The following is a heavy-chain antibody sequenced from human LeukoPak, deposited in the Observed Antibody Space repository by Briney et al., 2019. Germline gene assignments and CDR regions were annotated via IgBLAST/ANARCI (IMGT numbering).Heavy chain of an antibody. CDR3: AKHYMGSSYNHGLDC. D-gene: IGHD3-10*01. V-gene: IGHV4-39*01. Sequence: KASETLSLTCTVSGDSISSGDYYWGWIRQPPGKGLEWIGSIYYSGTTYYNPSLKSRVTISVDTSKNQFSLKLSSVTAADTALYYCAKHYMGSSYNHGLDCWGQGTLVTVSS. CDR2: IYYSGTT. J-gene: IGHJ4*02. CDR1: GDSISSGDYY.